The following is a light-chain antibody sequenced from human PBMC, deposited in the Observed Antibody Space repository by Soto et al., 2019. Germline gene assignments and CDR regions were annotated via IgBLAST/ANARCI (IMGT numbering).Light chain of an antibody. CDR2: GAS. CDR1: QSVSRY. J-gene: IGKJ3*01. CDR3: QQYNNWPFT. Sequence: ETVLTQSPATLSLSPGERATXXXXASQSVSRYLAWYQQKPGQAPRLLIYGASTRATGIPARFSGSGSGTEFTLTISSLQSEDFAVYYCQQYNNWPFTFGPGTKVDI. V-gene: IGKV3-15*01.